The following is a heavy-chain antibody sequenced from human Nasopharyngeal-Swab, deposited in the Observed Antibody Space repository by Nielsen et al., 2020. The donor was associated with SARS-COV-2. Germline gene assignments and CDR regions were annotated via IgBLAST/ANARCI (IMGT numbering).Heavy chain of an antibody. V-gene: IGHV4-34*01. J-gene: IGHJ6*03. D-gene: IGHD2-2*01. Sequence: SQTLSLTCAVYGGSFSAYYWGWIRQPPGKGLEWISEINHSGSTNYNTSLKSRVTLSVDTSMNQFSLELRSVTAADTAVYYCARGLSGIVPAPILGLGPYYYYYYMDVWGKGTTVTVSS. CDR3: ARGLSGIVPAPILGLGPYYYYYYMDV. CDR2: INHSGST. CDR1: GGSFSAYY.